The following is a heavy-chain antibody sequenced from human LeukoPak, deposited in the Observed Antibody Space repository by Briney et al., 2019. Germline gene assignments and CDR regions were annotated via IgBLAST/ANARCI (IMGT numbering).Heavy chain of an antibody. CDR3: ARDAYSSSSVFYYYYMDV. V-gene: IGHV4-59*01. J-gene: IGHJ6*03. CDR1: GGSISSYY. D-gene: IGHD6-6*01. CDR2: IYYSGST. Sequence: SSETLSLTCTVSGGSISSYYWSWIRQPPGKGLEWIGYIYYSGSTNYNPSLKSRVTISVDTSKNQFSLKLSSVTAADTAVYYCARDAYSSSSVFYYYYMDVGGKGTTVTVSS.